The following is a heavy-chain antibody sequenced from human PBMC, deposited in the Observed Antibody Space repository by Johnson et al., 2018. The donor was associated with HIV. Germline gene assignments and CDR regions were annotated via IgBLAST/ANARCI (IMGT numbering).Heavy chain of an antibody. CDR2: ISYDGPNK. CDR3: AGVEDGSGSYYPDAFDI. V-gene: IGHV3-30-3*01. D-gene: IGHD3-10*01. CDR1: GFSVSNYY. Sequence: QVQLVESGGNLVQPGGSLRLSCAASGFSVSNYYMSWIRQAPGQGLEWVAVISYDGPNKYYADSVKGRFTISRDNSKNTLYLVMNSLRAEDTAVYYCAGVEDGSGSYYPDAFDIWGQGTVVTVSS. J-gene: IGHJ3*02.